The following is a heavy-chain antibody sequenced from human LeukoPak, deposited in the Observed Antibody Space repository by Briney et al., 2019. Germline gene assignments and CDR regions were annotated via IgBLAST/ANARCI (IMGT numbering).Heavy chain of an antibody. CDR3: TRLPGSGGNYADIDY. D-gene: IGHD2-15*01. CDR1: GFTFSGSA. Sequence: GGSLRLSCAASGFTFSGSATHWVRQASGKGLEWVGRIRSKANSYATAYAASVKGRFTISRDDSKNTAYLQMNSLKTEDTAVYYCTRLPGSGGNYADIDYWGQGTLVTVSS. V-gene: IGHV3-73*01. CDR2: IRSKANSYAT. J-gene: IGHJ4*02.